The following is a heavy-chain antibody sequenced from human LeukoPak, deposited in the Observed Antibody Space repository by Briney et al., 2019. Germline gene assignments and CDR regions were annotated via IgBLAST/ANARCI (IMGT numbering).Heavy chain of an antibody. V-gene: IGHV4-61*09. J-gene: IGHJ6*04. Sequence: SETLSLTCTVSGDSLTSGSRYWSWIRQPAGKGLEWIRHFYSSTTTTYHPSLESRVTISGDTAKNQFSLKLDSVTAADTAVYFCARCMSELDYGDYAYYYHMDVWGKGTTVTVSS. CDR1: GDSLTSGSRY. CDR3: ARCMSELDYGDYAYYYHMDV. CDR2: FYSSTTT. D-gene: IGHD4-17*01.